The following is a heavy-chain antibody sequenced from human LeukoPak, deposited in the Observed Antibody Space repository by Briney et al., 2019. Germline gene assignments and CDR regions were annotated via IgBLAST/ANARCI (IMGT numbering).Heavy chain of an antibody. CDR3: ARGKYYDSAVYFDY. Sequence: ASVKVSCKASGYTFTGYYMHWVRQAPGQGLEWMGRINPNSGGTNYAQKFQGRVTMTRDTSISTAYMELSRLRSDDTAVYYCARGKYYDSAVYFDYWGQGTLVTVSS. D-gene: IGHD3-10*01. CDR2: INPNSGGT. V-gene: IGHV1-2*06. J-gene: IGHJ4*02. CDR1: GYTFTGYY.